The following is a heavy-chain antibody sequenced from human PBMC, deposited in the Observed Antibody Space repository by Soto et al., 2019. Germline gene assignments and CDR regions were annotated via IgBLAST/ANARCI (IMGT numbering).Heavy chain of an antibody. CDR1: GFTFSSYG. J-gene: IGHJ3*02. CDR2: IWYDGSNK. V-gene: IGHV3-33*01. Sequence: QVQLVESGGGVVQPGRSLRLSCAASGFTFSSYGMHWVRQAPGKGLEWVAVIWYDGSNKYYADSVKGRFTISRDNSKNTLYLQMISLRAEDTAVYYCARGSLWFGELLNDAFDIWGQGTMVTVSS. CDR3: ARGSLWFGELLNDAFDI. D-gene: IGHD3-10*01.